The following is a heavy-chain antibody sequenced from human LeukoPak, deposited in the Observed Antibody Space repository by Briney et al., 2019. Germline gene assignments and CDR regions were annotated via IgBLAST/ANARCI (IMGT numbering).Heavy chain of an antibody. CDR3: AKDHSGSYFRAFDI. J-gene: IGHJ3*02. CDR1: GFTFDDYA. CDR2: LNWNSGSI. Sequence: GRSLRLSCAASGFTFDDYAMHWVRHVPGKGLEWVSGLNWNSGSIGYADSVKGRFTISRDNAKNSLYLQMNSLRAEDTALYYCAKDHSGSYFRAFDIWGQGTMVTVSS. D-gene: IGHD1-26*01. V-gene: IGHV3-9*01.